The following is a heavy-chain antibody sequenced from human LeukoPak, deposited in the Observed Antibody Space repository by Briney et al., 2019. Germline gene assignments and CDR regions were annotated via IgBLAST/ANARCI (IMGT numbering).Heavy chain of an antibody. Sequence: GASVKVSCKASGYTFTSDYMNWVRQAPGQGLEWMGWINPNSGGTNYAQKFQGRVTMTRDTSISTAYMELSRLRSDDTAVYYCARAPTVVAATRLCYWGQGTLVTVSS. CDR3: ARAPTVVAATRLCY. CDR2: INPNSGGT. V-gene: IGHV1-2*02. J-gene: IGHJ4*02. CDR1: GYTFTSDY. D-gene: IGHD2-15*01.